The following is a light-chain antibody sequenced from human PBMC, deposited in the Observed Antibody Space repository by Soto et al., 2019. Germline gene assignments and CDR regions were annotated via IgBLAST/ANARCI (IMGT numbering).Light chain of an antibody. V-gene: IGKV3-20*01. CDR3: QQYGRPPRAP. J-gene: IGKJ5*01. CDR1: QSVNSRY. Sequence: LTQSPCTVSLSPGERATLCFRASQSVNSRYIAWYQVKPGQAPRLLIYEASSRATGIPDRFSGGGSGTDFTLSISKVEPEDFAVYYCQQYGRPPRAPFGQGTRLENK. CDR2: EAS.